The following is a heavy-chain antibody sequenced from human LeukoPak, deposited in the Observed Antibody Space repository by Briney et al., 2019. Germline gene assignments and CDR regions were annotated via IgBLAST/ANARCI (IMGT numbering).Heavy chain of an antibody. CDR3: AKGTSGGSYYALGY. J-gene: IGHJ4*02. V-gene: IGHV3-23*01. D-gene: IGHD1-26*01. CDR2: ISGSGANT. CDR1: GFTFSTYA. Sequence: GGSLRLSCAASGFTFSTYAVSWVRQAPGKGLEWVSTISGSGANTYYADSVKGRFTISRDNSNNTLYLQMNSLRAEDTAVYYCAKGTSGGSYYALGYWGQGTLVTVSS.